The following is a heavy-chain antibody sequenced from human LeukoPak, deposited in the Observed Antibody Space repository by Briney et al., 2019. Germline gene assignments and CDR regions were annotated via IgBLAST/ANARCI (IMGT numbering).Heavy chain of an antibody. V-gene: IGHV1-69*01. D-gene: IGHD3-9*01. CDR3: ARENAYYDILTGSPHAYYGMDV. J-gene: IGHJ6*04. CDR1: GGTFSSYA. Sequence: GASVKVSCKASGGTFSSYAISWVRQAPGQGLEWMGGIIPIFGTANYAQKFQGRVTITADESTSRAYMELSSLRSEDTAVYYCARENAYYDILTGSPHAYYGMDVWGKGTTVTVSS. CDR2: IIPIFGTA.